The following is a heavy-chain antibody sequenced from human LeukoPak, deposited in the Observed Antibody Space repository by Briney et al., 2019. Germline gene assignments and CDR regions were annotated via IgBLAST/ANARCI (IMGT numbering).Heavy chain of an antibody. CDR1: VGSITSYY. Sequence: TLSLTPTLSVGSITSYYVSSIRQPPRNRLECIGYIYYSGSTNYNPSLKSRVTISVDTSKNQFSLKLSSVTAADTAVYYCARATRIQLWYEFDYWGQGTLVTVSS. V-gene: IGHV4-59*01. CDR2: IYYSGST. D-gene: IGHD5-18*01. CDR3: ARATRIQLWYEFDY. J-gene: IGHJ4*02.